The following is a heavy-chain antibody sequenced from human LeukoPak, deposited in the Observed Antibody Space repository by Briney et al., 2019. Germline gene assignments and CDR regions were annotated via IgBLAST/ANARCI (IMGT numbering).Heavy chain of an antibody. D-gene: IGHD5-24*01. J-gene: IGHJ4*02. Sequence: GGSLRLSCAASGFTFSSYSMNWVRQAPGKGLEWISYISSGSSTIYYADSVKGRFTISRDNAKNSLYLQMNSLRAEDTAVYYCAKAFKTGYNVDTLDYWGQGTLVTVSS. CDR2: ISSGSSTI. CDR3: AKAFKTGYNVDTLDY. CDR1: GFTFSSYS. V-gene: IGHV3-48*01.